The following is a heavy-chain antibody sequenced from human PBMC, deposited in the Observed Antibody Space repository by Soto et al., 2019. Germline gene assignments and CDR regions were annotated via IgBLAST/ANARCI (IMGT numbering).Heavy chain of an antibody. V-gene: IGHV1-2*02. CDR1: GYTFTGHY. CDR3: GSGRSGKLVVFY. J-gene: IGHJ4*02. CDR2: IGPASGDT. D-gene: IGHD1-26*01. Sequence: ASVKVSCKASGYTFTGHYIHWVRQAPGQGPEWMGEIGPASGDTRYAQKFQGRVTMTRDTSITTVYMELNNLSPDDTAVYYCGSGRSGKLVVFYWGQGTPVTVSS.